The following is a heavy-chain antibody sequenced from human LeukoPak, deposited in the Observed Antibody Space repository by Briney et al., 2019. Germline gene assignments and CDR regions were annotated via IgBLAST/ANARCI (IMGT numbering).Heavy chain of an antibody. CDR3: ARDLPLGPGTGIFDY. CDR1: GDSVSNNIAT. D-gene: IGHD3-10*01. CDR2: TYYRSRWGN. V-gene: IGHV6-1*01. Sequence: SQTLSLTCAISGDSVSNNIATWNWIRQSPSRGLEWLGRTYYRSRWGNDYAISVKSRITINPDTSKNQFPLQLNSVTPEDTAVYYCARDLPLGPGTGIFDYWGQGTLVTVSS. J-gene: IGHJ4*02.